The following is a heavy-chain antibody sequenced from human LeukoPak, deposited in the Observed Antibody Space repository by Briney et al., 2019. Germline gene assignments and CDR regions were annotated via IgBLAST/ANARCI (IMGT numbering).Heavy chain of an antibody. CDR1: GFTFSSYS. CDR3: AKDQELYYYGSGSPIYPDY. Sequence: GGSLRLSCAASGFTFSSYSMNWVRQAPGKGLEWVSSISSSSSYIYYADSVKGRFTISRDNAKNSLYLQMNSLRAEDTAVYYCAKDQELYYYGSGSPIYPDYWGQGTLVTVSS. J-gene: IGHJ4*02. D-gene: IGHD3-10*01. V-gene: IGHV3-21*01. CDR2: ISSSSSYI.